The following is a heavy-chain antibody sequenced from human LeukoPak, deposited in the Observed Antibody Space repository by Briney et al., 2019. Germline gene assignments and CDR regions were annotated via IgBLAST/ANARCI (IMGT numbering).Heavy chain of an antibody. D-gene: IGHD6-19*01. V-gene: IGHV4-39*02. Sequence: SETLSLTCTVSGGSISSSSYYWGWIRQPPGRGLEWIGSIYYSGSTYYNPSLKSRVTLSVDTSKNQFSLKLSSVTAADTAVYYCARDRFGWPPTGDDAFDIWGQGTMVTVSS. CDR3: ARDRFGWPPTGDDAFDI. J-gene: IGHJ3*02. CDR2: IYYSGST. CDR1: GGSISSSSYY.